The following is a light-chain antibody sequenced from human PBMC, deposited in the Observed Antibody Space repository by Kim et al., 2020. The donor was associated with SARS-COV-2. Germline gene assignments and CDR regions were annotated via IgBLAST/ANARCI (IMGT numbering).Light chain of an antibody. CDR3: QMWDSNTDHVM. Sequence: QGVRGTSTCGRRDMGSSRVHWYQQQPGQAPVRVVYNDGDRPSGVPERFSGSNSGNTATLTISRVEAGDEADYYCQMWDSNTDHVMFGGGTQPTVL. CDR1: DMGSSR. V-gene: IGLV3-21*02. CDR2: NDG. J-gene: IGLJ3*02.